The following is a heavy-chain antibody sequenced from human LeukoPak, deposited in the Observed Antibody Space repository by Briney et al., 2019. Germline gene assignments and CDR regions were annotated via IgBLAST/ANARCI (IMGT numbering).Heavy chain of an antibody. CDR2: ISSSSSTI. J-gene: IGHJ6*03. CDR1: GCTFSSYS. D-gene: IGHD2-2*02. CDR3: ARVGRGCSSTSCYMGGSYYYYYMDV. Sequence: GGSLRLSCAASGCTFSSYSMNWVRKAPGKGLEWVSYISSSSSTIYYADSVKGRFTISRDNAKNSLYLQMNSLRAEDTAVYYCARVGRGCSSTSCYMGGSYYYYYMDVWGKGTTVTVSS. V-gene: IGHV3-48*01.